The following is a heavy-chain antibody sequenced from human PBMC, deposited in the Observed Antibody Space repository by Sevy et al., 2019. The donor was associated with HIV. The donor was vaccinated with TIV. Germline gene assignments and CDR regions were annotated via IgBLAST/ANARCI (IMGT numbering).Heavy chain of an antibody. Sequence: SETLSLTCAVSGGSISSGGYSWSWIRQPPGKGLEWIGYIYHSGSTYYDPSLKSRATISVDRSKNQFSLKLSSVTAADTAVYYCARGGLLWFGELNNWFDPWGQGTLVTVSS. J-gene: IGHJ5*02. CDR1: GGSISSGGYS. D-gene: IGHD3-10*01. CDR3: ARGGLLWFGELNNWFDP. CDR2: IYHSGST. V-gene: IGHV4-30-2*01.